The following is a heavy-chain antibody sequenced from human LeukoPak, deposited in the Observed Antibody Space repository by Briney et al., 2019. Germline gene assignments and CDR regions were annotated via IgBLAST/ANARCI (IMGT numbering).Heavy chain of an antibody. CDR3: AREALGYGSADY. V-gene: IGHV1-2*02. CDR1: GYTFTGYY. Sequence: PMASVKVSCKASGYTFTGYYMHWVRQAPGQGLEWMGWINPNSGGTNYAQKFQGGVTMTRDTSISTAYMELSRLNSDDTALYYCAREALGYGSADYWGQGTLVTVSS. CDR2: INPNSGGT. D-gene: IGHD3-10*01. J-gene: IGHJ4*02.